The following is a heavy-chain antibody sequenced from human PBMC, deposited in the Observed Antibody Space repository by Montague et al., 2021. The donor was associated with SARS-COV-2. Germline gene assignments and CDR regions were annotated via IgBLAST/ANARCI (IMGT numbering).Heavy chain of an antibody. Sequence: SETLSLTCTVSGGSISSFYWSWFRQPPGKGLEWIGYISDSGSTNSNPSLTSRVTMSVDTSKNQFSLKVNSVTAADTAVYYCARHYSATLPAVYWGQGTLSPSP. CDR2: ISDSGST. J-gene: IGHJ4*02. V-gene: IGHV4-59*08. D-gene: IGHD2-15*01. CDR1: GGSISSFY. CDR3: ARHYSATLPAVY.